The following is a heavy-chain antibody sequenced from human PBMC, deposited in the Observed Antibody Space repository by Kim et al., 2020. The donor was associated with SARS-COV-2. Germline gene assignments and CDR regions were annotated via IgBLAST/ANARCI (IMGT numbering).Heavy chain of an antibody. CDR2: MTARGDRI. CDR3: ASRPSMGRFDH. CDR1: GFTFSNYA. J-gene: IGHJ4*02. Sequence: GGSLRLSCAASGFTFSNYAMGWVRQTPGKGLEWVSVMTARGDRIPYADSVKGRFTISRDNYKSTLFLHMDSLRTEDTAIYYCASRPSMGRFDHWGQGALVTVSS. D-gene: IGHD3-10*01. V-gene: IGHV3-23*01.